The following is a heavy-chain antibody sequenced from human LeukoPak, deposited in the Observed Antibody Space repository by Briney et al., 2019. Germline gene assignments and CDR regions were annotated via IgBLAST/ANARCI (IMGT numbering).Heavy chain of an antibody. D-gene: IGHD5-24*01. CDR2: IYYSGST. V-gene: IGHV4-61*08. Sequence: PSQTLSLTFTVSGGSISSGGYYWSWIRQPPGKGLEWIGYIYYSGSTNYNPSLKSRVTISVDTSKNQFSLKLSSVTAADTAVYYCAREGAELNGYKWAFDIWGQGTMVTVSS. CDR3: AREGAELNGYKWAFDI. CDR1: GGSISSGGYY. J-gene: IGHJ3*02.